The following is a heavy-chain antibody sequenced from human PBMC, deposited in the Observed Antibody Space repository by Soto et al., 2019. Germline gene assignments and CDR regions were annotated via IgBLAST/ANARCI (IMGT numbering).Heavy chain of an antibody. CDR2: INAGNGNT. V-gene: IGHV1-3*01. CDR3: VWVFGQYCGSTSCWSSAY. Sequence: ASVKVSCKASGYTFTSYAMHWVRQAPGQRLEWMGWINAGNGNTKYSQKFQGRVTITRDTSASTAYMELSSLRSEDTAVYYCVWVFGQYCGSTSCWSSAYWGQGTLVTVSS. CDR1: GYTFTSYA. D-gene: IGHD2-2*01. J-gene: IGHJ4*02.